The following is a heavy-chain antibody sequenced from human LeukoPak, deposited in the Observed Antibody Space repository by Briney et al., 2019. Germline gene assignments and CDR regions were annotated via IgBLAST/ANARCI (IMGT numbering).Heavy chain of an antibody. CDR2: IYYSGST. CDR1: GGSISSGGYY. CDR3: AREVRYDFWRGGYFDS. V-gene: IGHV4-31*03. J-gene: IGHJ4*02. Sequence: SQTLSLTCTVSGGSISSGGYYWSWIRQHPGKGLEWIGYIYYSGSTYYNPSLKSRVTISVDTSKNPFSLKLSSVTAADTAVYYCAREVRYDFWRGGYFDSWGQGTLVTVSS. D-gene: IGHD3-3*01.